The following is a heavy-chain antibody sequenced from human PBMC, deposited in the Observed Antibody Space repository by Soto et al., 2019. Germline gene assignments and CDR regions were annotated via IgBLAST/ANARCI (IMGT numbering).Heavy chain of an antibody. V-gene: IGHV4-61*01. CDR1: GGSIRSSTYY. Sequence: TSETLSLTCTVSGGSIRSSTYYWTWIRQHPGKGLEWIGYISSNGSTHYNPSLKSRVTMSADTSKNQFSLKLRSVTAADTATYYCARIGTFGVNQPDVWGKGSTVTVSS. J-gene: IGHJ6*04. D-gene: IGHD3-3*01. CDR2: ISSNGST. CDR3: ARIGTFGVNQPDV.